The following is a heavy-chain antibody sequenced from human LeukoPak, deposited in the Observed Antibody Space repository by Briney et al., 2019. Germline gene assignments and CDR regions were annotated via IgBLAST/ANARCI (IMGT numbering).Heavy chain of an antibody. V-gene: IGHV1-2*02. CDR1: GYTFTGYY. CDR2: INPNSGGT. J-gene: IGHJ6*03. Sequence: GASVKVSCKTSGYTFTGYYMHWVRQAPGQGLEWMGWINPNSGGTNYAQKFQGRVTMTRDTSISTAYMELSRLRSDDTAVYYCARGLVGATTSGYYYYMDVWGKGTTVTISS. D-gene: IGHD1-26*01. CDR3: ARGLVGATTSGYYYYMDV.